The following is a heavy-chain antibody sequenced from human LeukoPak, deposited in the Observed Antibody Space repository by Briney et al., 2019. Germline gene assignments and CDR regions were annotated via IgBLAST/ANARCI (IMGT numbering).Heavy chain of an antibody. Sequence: ASVKVSCKASGYSFTAYYIHWVRQAPGQGLEWMGWISAYNGNTNYAQKLQGRVTMTTDTSTSTAYMELRSLRSDDTAVYYCARDGRYYYDSRPLDYWGQGTLVTVSS. V-gene: IGHV1-18*04. CDR2: ISAYNGNT. J-gene: IGHJ4*02. D-gene: IGHD3-22*01. CDR3: ARDGRYYYDSRPLDY. CDR1: GYSFTAYY.